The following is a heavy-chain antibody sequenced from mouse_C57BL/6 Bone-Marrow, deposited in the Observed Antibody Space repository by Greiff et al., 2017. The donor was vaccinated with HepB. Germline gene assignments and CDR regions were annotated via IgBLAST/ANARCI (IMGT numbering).Heavy chain of an antibody. CDR2: IYPGSGST. CDR1: GYTFTSYW. J-gene: IGHJ3*01. Sequence: QVQLQQPGAELVKPGASVKMSCKASGYTFTSYWITWVKQRPGQGLEWIGDIYPGSGSTNYNEKFKSKATLTVATSSSTAYMQLSSLTSEDSAVYYCAISIYYDSWFAYGGQGTRVTVSA. V-gene: IGHV1-55*01. D-gene: IGHD2-4*01. CDR3: AISIYYDSWFAY.